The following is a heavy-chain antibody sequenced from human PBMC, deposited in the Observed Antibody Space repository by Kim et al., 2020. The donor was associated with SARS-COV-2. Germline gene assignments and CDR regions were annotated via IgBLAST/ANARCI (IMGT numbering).Heavy chain of an antibody. Sequence: GGSLRLSCAASGFTFSSYGMHWVRQAPGKGLEWVAVISYDGSNKYYADSVKGRFTISRDNSKNTLYLQMNSLRAEDTAVYYCAKSITMVRGVTLDFDYWGQGTLVTVSS. J-gene: IGHJ4*02. CDR1: GFTFSSYG. CDR2: ISYDGSNK. V-gene: IGHV3-30*18. D-gene: IGHD3-10*01. CDR3: AKSITMVRGVTLDFDY.